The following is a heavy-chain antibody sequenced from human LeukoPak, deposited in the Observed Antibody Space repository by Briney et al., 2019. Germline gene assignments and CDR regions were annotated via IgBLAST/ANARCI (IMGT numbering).Heavy chain of an antibody. Sequence: GGSLRLSCAASGFTFKHAWMSWVRQAPGKGLEWVGRIKSKSDGGATDYAAPVKGGFTISRDDSKNTLSLQMNSLETEDTAVYYCVTVQQWLGWGQGTLVTVPS. CDR2: IKSKSDGGAT. CDR3: VTVQQWLG. D-gene: IGHD6-19*01. J-gene: IGHJ4*02. V-gene: IGHV3-15*01. CDR1: GFTFKHAW.